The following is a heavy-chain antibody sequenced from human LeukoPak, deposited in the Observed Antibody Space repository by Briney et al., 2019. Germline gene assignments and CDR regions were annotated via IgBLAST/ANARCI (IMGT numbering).Heavy chain of an antibody. D-gene: IGHD4-17*01. Sequence: PGGSLRLSCAASGFTFSNYSINWVRQAPGKGLEWVSSITGSGRGTYYADSVKGRFSVSRDNSQNTVFLHMNSLRADDTALYYCSKDPNGDYVGAFDMWGPGAMVSVSS. CDR2: ITGSGRGT. J-gene: IGHJ3*02. CDR3: SKDPNGDYVGAFDM. CDR1: GFTFSNYS. V-gene: IGHV3-23*01.